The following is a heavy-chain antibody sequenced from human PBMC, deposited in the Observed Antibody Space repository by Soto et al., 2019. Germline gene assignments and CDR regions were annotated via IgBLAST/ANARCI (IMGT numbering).Heavy chain of an antibody. D-gene: IGHD2-2*01. V-gene: IGHV1-69*01. CDR3: ARKYCSSTSCYSGVSYYYYGMDV. CDR2: IIPIFGTA. Sequence: VQLVQSGAEVKKPGSSVKVSCKASGGTFSSYAISWVRQAPGQGLEWMGGIIPIFGTANYAQKFQGRVTITADESTSTAYMELSSLRSEDTAVYYCARKYCSSTSCYSGVSYYYYGMDVWGQGTTVTVSS. J-gene: IGHJ6*02. CDR1: GGTFSSYA.